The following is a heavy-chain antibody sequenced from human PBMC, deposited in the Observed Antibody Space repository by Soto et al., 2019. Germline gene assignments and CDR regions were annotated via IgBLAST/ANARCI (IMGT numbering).Heavy chain of an antibody. D-gene: IGHD4-17*01. V-gene: IGHV4-39*01. CDR3: ARDDYADGWFDP. Sequence: SETLSHTCTVSGVSISSSRYYWGWIRQPPGKGLEWIGSIYYSGSPYCNPSLKSRVTMSVDTSKNQFSLKLSSVTASDTAVYYCARDDYADGWFDPWGQRTLVTVSS. CDR1: GVSISSSRYY. CDR2: IYYSGSP. J-gene: IGHJ5*02.